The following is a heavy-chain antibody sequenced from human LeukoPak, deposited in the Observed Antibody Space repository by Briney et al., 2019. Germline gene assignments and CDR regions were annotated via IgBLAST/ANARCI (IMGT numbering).Heavy chain of an antibody. CDR1: GYSFNYYW. J-gene: IGHJ4*02. V-gene: IGHV5-51*01. CDR2: VYTRNSDT. Sequence: GESLKISCKDSGYSFNYYWIGRVRQMPGRGGWWMGIVYTRNSDTRYSPSFQGQVTISVDKSISTAYLQWSGLKASDTAMYYCARQDGDGFYYFDYWGQGTLVTASS. CDR3: ARQDGDGFYYFDY. D-gene: IGHD2-21*02.